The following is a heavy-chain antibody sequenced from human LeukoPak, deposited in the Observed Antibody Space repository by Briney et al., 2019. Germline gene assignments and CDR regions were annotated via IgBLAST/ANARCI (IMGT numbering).Heavy chain of an antibody. CDR3: ARSFYGSGSYQDY. CDR1: GFTFSSYW. V-gene: IGHV3-21*01. D-gene: IGHD3-10*01. J-gene: IGHJ4*02. Sequence: GGSLRLSCAASGFTFSSYWMNWVRQAPGKGLEWVSSISSSSSYIYYADSVKGRFTISRDNAKNSLYLQMNSLRAEDTAVYYCARSFYGSGSYQDYWGQGTLVTVSS. CDR2: ISSSSSYI.